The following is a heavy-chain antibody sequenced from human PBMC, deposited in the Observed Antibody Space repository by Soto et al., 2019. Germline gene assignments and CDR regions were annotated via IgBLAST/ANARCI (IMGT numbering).Heavy chain of an antibody. CDR2: IIPIFGTA. V-gene: IGHV1-69*05. D-gene: IGHD5-12*01. Sequence: SVKVSCKASGGTFSSYAISWVRQAPGQGLEWMGGIIPIFGTANYAQKFQGRVTMTRDTSISTAYMELSRLRSDDTAVYYCARDVATWDLYNWFDPWGQGTLVTVSS. CDR1: GGTFSSYA. J-gene: IGHJ5*02. CDR3: ARDVATWDLYNWFDP.